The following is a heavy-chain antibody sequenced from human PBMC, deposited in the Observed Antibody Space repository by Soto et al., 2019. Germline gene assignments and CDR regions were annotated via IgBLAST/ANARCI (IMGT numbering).Heavy chain of an antibody. J-gene: IGHJ6*02. CDR1: GFTFSSYA. CDR2: ISGSGGST. Sequence: EVQLLESGGGLVQPGGSLRLSCAASGFTFSSYAMSWVRQAPGKGLEWVSAISGSGGSTYYADSVKGRFTISRDNSKNMLYLQMNSLRAEDTAVYYCAKARTTKTDYYYYGMDVWGQGTTVTVSS. V-gene: IGHV3-23*01. CDR3: AKARTTKTDYYYYGMDV.